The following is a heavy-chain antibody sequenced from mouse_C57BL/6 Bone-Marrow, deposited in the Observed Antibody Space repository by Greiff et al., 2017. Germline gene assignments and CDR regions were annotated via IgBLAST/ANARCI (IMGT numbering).Heavy chain of an antibody. J-gene: IGHJ2*01. Sequence: EVQLQQSGAELVRPGASVKLSCTASGFNIKDDYMHWVKQRPEQGLEWIGWIDPENGDTEYASKFQGKATITADTSSNTAYLQLSSLTSEDTAVYYCTTYYYGSREVDYWGQGTTLTVSS. CDR2: IDPENGDT. CDR3: TTYYYGSREVDY. CDR1: GFNIKDDY. D-gene: IGHD1-1*01. V-gene: IGHV14-4*01.